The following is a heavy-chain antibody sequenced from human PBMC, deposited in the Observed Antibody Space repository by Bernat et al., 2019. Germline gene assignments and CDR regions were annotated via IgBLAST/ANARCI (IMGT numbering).Heavy chain of an antibody. J-gene: IGHJ4*02. D-gene: IGHD2-21*02. CDR2: INSDTGVT. V-gene: IGHV1-2*06. CDR1: GYIFTDYF. Sequence: QVQLAQPGAEVKKPGASVKVSCKASGYIFTDYFIQWVRQAPGQGLEWMGRINSDTGVTTYTQKFKGRITMTRDTSISTAYMELSSLTSDDTAVYYCARDLASTAFWEFDYWGRGTQVTVSS. CDR3: ARDLASTAFWEFDY.